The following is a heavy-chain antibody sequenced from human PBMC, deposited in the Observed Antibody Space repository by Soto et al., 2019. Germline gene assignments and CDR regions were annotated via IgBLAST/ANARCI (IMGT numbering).Heavy chain of an antibody. J-gene: IGHJ3*02. CDR3: ARPPTANLDAFDI. CDR1: VGSSSSSNYY. Sequence: PSETLSVTGTVSVGSSSSSNYYWGWILQPPGKGLEWIGSIYYSGITYYNPSLKSRVTISVDTSKNQFSLNLHSVTAADTAVYSCARPPTANLDAFDIWGQGTMVTVS. CDR2: IYYSGIT. V-gene: IGHV4-39*01. D-gene: IGHD7-27*01.